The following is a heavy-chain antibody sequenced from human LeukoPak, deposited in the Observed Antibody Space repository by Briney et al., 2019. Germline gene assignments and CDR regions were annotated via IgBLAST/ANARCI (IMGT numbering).Heavy chain of an antibody. D-gene: IGHD3-9*01. J-gene: IGHJ6*02. CDR1: GGTFSSYA. V-gene: IGHV1-69*04. CDR3: ARDIELRYFGWPPYGMDV. Sequence: ASVKVSCKASGGTFSSYAISWVRQAPGQGLEWMGRIIPILGIANYAQKFQGRVTITADKSTSTDYMELRSLRSEDTAVYYCARDIELRYFGWPPYGMDVWGQGTTVTVSS. CDR2: IIPILGIA.